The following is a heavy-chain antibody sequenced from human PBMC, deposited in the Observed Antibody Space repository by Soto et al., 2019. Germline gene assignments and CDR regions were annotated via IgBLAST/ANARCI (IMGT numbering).Heavy chain of an antibody. CDR1: GFTFSDHY. CDR3: HYYYDSSGYIRGAFDI. Sequence: GGSLRLSCAASGFTFSDHYMDWVRQAPGKGLEWVGRTRNKANSYTTEYAASVKGRFTISRDDSKNSLYLQMNSLKTEDTAVYYCHYYYDSSGYIRGAFDIWGQGTMVTV. V-gene: IGHV3-72*01. CDR2: TRNKANSYTT. D-gene: IGHD3-22*01. J-gene: IGHJ3*02.